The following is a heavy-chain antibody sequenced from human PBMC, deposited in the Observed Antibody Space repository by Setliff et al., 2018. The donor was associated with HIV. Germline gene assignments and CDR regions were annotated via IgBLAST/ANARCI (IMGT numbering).Heavy chain of an antibody. CDR2: INPSGGLT. CDR1: AHPRYYY. Sequence: ASVKVSCKPSAHPRYYYMHWVRQVPGIGLQWMGVINPSGGLTDYPQKLQGRVTMTTDTSTSTAYMELRSLRSDDTAVYYCARVPLSGWLYFDYWGQGTLVTVSS. D-gene: IGHD6-19*01. J-gene: IGHJ4*02. V-gene: IGHV1-46*01. CDR3: ARVPLSGWLYFDY.